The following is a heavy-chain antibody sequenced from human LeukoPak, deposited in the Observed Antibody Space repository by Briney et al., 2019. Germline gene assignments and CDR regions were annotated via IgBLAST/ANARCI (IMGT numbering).Heavy chain of an antibody. Sequence: SETLSLTCTVSGGSISSYYWNWIRQPPGKGLEWIGYIFYTGSTNYNPSLKSRVTISVDTSKNQFSLKLSSVTAADTAVYYCARGLPQRTGYPSRFDPWGQGTLVTVSS. J-gene: IGHJ5*02. CDR1: GGSISSYY. CDR2: IFYTGST. CDR3: ARGLPQRTGYPSRFDP. V-gene: IGHV4-59*12. D-gene: IGHD1-14*01.